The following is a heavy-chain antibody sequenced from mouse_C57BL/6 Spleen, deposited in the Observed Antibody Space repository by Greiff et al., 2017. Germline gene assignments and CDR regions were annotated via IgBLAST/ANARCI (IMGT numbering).Heavy chain of an antibody. V-gene: IGHV1-54*01. CDR2: INPGSGGT. J-gene: IGHJ2*01. CDR1: GYAFTNYL. CDR3: ARKYYHYFDY. D-gene: IGHD1-1*01. Sequence: VQLQQSGAELVRPGTSVKVSCKASGYAFTNYLIEWVKQRPGQGLEWIGVINPGSGGTNYNEKFKGKATLTADKSSSTAYMQLSSLTSEDSAVYLCARKYYHYFDYWGQGTTLTVSS.